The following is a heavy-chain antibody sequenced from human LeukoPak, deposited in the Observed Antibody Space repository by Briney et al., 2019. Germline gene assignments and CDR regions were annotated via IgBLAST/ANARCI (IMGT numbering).Heavy chain of an antibody. J-gene: IGHJ4*02. Sequence: GESLKISCMGSGYSFTSYWISWGRQMPGKGLEWMGRIDSCDSYTNYSPSFQGHVTISADKSISTAYLPWSSLKASDTARYYCASGVKENYWGQGTLVTVSS. CDR3: ASGVKENY. V-gene: IGHV5-10-1*01. CDR2: IDSCDSYT. D-gene: IGHD3-16*01. CDR1: GYSFTSYW.